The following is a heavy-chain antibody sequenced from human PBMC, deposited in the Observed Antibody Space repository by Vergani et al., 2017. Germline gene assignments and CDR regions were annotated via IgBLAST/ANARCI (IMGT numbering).Heavy chain of an antibody. V-gene: IGHV3-7*04. CDR1: GFTFSSYW. Sequence: EVQLVESGGGLVQPGGSLRLSCAASGFTFSSYWMSWVRQAPGKGLEWVANIKQDGSEKYYVDSVKGRFTISRDNAKNSLYLQMNSLRAEDTAVYYCARDREGRLLWFGELSGTWFDPWGQGTLVTVSS. CDR2: IKQDGSEK. J-gene: IGHJ5*02. CDR3: ARDREGRLLWFGELSGTWFDP. D-gene: IGHD3-10*01.